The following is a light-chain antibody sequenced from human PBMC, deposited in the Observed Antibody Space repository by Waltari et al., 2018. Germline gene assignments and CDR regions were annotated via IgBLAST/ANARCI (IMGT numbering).Light chain of an antibody. V-gene: IGLV2-23*02. CDR3: CSYVGSSTWV. CDR1: SSDVGTDNH. Sequence: QSALTQPASVSGSPGQSITISCTGTSSDVGTDNHVSWYQHPPDKAPKLMIYEVSQRPSGISNRFSGSKSGNTASLTISGLQAEDEADYYCCSYVGSSTWVFGGGTKLTVL. CDR2: EVS. J-gene: IGLJ3*02.